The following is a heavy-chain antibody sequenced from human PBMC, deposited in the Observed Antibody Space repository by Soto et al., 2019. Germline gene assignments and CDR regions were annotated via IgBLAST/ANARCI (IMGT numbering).Heavy chain of an antibody. CDR1: GYSFTSYW. Sequence: PGESLKISCKGSGYSFTSYWISWVRQMPGKGLEWMGRIDPSDSYTNYSPSFQGHVTISADKSISTAYLQWSSLKASDTAMYYCARQGTYYYGSGSYGYNYGMDVWGQGTTVTVSS. V-gene: IGHV5-10-1*01. D-gene: IGHD3-10*01. CDR3: ARQGTYYYGSGSYGYNYGMDV. J-gene: IGHJ6*02. CDR2: IDPSDSYT.